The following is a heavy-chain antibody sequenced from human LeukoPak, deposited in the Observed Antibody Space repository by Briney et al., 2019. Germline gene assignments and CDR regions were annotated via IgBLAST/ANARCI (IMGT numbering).Heavy chain of an antibody. V-gene: IGHV3-23*01. Sequence: GGSLRLSCAASGFTFSSYAMSWVRQAPGKGLEWVSGISGSGDNTYYADSVKGRFTISGDNSKNTLYVQVNSLGTEDTAAYYCAKGSYYDSSGSFYFDYWGQGTLVTVSS. CDR1: GFTFSSYA. J-gene: IGHJ4*02. CDR3: AKGSYYDSSGSFYFDY. D-gene: IGHD3-22*01. CDR2: ISGSGDNT.